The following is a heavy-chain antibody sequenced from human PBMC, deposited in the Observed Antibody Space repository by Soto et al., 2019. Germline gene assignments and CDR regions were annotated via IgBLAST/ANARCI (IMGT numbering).Heavy chain of an antibody. V-gene: IGHV2-5*02. J-gene: IGHJ4*02. Sequence: SGPTLVNPTQTLTLTCTFSGFSLSTSGVGVGWIRQPPGKALEWLALIYWDDDKRYSPSLKSRLTITKDTSKNQVVLTMTNMDPVDTATYYCAQVETGTTLADYWGQGTLVTSPQ. CDR1: GFSLSTSGVG. CDR3: AQVETGTTLADY. CDR2: IYWDDDK. D-gene: IGHD1-7*01.